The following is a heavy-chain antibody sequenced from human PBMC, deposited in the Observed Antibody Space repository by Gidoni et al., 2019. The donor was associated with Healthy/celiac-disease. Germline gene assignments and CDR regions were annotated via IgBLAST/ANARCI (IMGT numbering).Heavy chain of an antibody. D-gene: IGHD3-10*01. J-gene: IGHJ4*02. CDR1: GFTFDDYA. Sequence: EVQLVESGGGLVQPGRSLRLSCAASGFTFDDYAMHLVRQAPGKGLEWVSGISWNSGSIGYADSVKGRFTISRDNAKNSLYLRMNSLRAEDTALYYCVGGGYYGSGSYFDYWGQGTLVTVSS. CDR3: VGGGYYGSGSYFDY. V-gene: IGHV3-9*01. CDR2: ISWNSGSI.